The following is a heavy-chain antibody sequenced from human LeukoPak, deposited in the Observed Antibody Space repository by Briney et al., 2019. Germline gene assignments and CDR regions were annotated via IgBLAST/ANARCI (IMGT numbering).Heavy chain of an antibody. CDR1: GYTFTSYG. D-gene: IGHD4-23*01. Sequence: ASGKVSCKASGYTFTSYGISWVRQAPGQGLEWVGWISAYNGNTNYAQKLQGRVTMTTDTSTSTAYMELRSLRSDDTAVYYCARDRFVYGGKGRSPNAFDIWGQGTMVTVSS. CDR2: ISAYNGNT. V-gene: IGHV1-18*01. J-gene: IGHJ3*02. CDR3: ARDRFVYGGKGRSPNAFDI.